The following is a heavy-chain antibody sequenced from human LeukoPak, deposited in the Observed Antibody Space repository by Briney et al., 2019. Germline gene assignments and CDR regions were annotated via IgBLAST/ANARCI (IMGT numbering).Heavy chain of an antibody. V-gene: IGHV1-46*01. CDR2: INPSGGST. J-gene: IGHJ5*02. D-gene: IGHD3-10*01. Sequence: ASVKVSCKASGYTFTSYYMHWVRQAPGQGLEWMGIINPSGGSTSYAQKFQGRVTMTRDTSTSTVYMELSSLRSEDTAVYYCARRAGILGRSNLNWFDPWGQGTLVTVSS. CDR1: GYTFTSYY. CDR3: ARRAGILGRSNLNWFDP.